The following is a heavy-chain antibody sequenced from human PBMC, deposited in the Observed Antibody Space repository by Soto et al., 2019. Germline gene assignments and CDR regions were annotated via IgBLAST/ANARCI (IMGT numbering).Heavy chain of an antibody. CDR2: ISYDGSNK. D-gene: IGHD6-19*01. V-gene: IGHV3-30*03. J-gene: IGHJ4*02. Sequence: QVQLVESGGGVVQPGRSLRLSCAASGFTFSSYGMRWVRQAPGKGLEWVAVISYDGSNKYYADSVKGRFTISRDNSKNTLYLPMNSLRAEDTAVYYCAIYSRGGYPLDYWGQGTLVTVSS. CDR1: GFTFSSYG. CDR3: AIYSRGGYPLDY.